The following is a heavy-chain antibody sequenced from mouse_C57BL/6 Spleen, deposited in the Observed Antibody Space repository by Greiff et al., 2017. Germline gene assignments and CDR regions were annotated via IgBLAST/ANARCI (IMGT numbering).Heavy chain of an antibody. J-gene: IGHJ4*01. Sequence: EVKVEESGGGLVQPGGSMKLSCVASGFTFSNYWMNWVRQSPEQGLEWVAQIRLKSDNYATHYAESVKGRFTISRDDSKSSVYLQMNNLRAEDTGIYYCTGFYYDFERVYAMDYWGQGTSVTVSS. CDR1: GFTFSNYW. CDR2: IRLKSDNYAT. D-gene: IGHD2-4*01. CDR3: TGFYYDFERVYAMDY. V-gene: IGHV6-3*01.